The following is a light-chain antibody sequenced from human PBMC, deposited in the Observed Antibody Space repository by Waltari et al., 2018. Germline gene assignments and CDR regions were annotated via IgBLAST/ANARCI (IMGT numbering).Light chain of an antibody. CDR2: GVN. CDR3: TSYTSSDSWV. CDR1: RRVVGGSNY. Sequence: SALPPPAAVSGSPGQSINLSSTGTRRVVGGSNYVSWYKQQPNRAPQLRIYGVNKLPSGVSVRFSGAKSDSTASLTISGLQADDEADYYCTSYTSSDSWVFGGGTKLTVL. J-gene: IGLJ3*02. V-gene: IGLV2-14*03.